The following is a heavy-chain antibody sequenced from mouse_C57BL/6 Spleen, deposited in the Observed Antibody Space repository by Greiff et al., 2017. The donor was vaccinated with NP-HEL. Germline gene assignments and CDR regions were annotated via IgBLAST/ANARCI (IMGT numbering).Heavy chain of an antibody. Sequence: VQLQQPGAELVKPGASVKLSCKASGYTFTSYWMHWVKQRPGQGLEWIGMIHPNSGSTNYNEKFKSKATMTVDKSSNTAYLQLSSLTAEDSEVYYSARGRQLSVDIDYWGQGTTLTVSS. CDR3: ARGRQLSVDIDY. D-gene: IGHD3-2*02. CDR2: IHPNSGST. V-gene: IGHV1-64*01. J-gene: IGHJ2*01. CDR1: GYTFTSYW.